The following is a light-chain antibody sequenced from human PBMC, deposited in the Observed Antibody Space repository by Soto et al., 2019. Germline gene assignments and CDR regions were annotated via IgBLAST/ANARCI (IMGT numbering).Light chain of an antibody. CDR2: AAS. V-gene: IGKV1-27*01. CDR1: QGISNY. Sequence: DIQMTQSPSSLSASVGDRVTITCRASQGISNYIAWYQQKPGKAPKLLIYAASTLQSGVPSRFSGSASGTDFTLTINSLLPEDVATYSCQKYGIDLLVDRGTKEDMK. CDR3: QKYGIDLL. J-gene: IGKJ3*01.